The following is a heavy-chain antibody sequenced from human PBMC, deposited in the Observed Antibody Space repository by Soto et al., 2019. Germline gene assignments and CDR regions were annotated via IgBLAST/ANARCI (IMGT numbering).Heavy chain of an antibody. J-gene: IGHJ5*02. Sequence: SETLSLTCSVAGDSTSAYYLNWIRQPPGKGLEWVGYVYSRGSTNYSPSLKSRVTMSVDTSKNQFSLRLDSVTAADTAVYYCARSGSYQQSFGTWGQGTLVTVSS. CDR1: GDSTSAYY. CDR2: VYSRGST. V-gene: IGHV4-59*01. D-gene: IGHD1-26*01. CDR3: ARSGSYQQSFGT.